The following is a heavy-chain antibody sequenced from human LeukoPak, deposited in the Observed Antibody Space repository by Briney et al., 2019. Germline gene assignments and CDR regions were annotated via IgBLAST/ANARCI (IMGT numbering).Heavy chain of an antibody. CDR2: INHSGST. V-gene: IGHV4-34*01. D-gene: IGHD3-22*01. CDR3: AGSLVLAMIGVVIQRSGAFDI. J-gene: IGHJ3*02. CDR1: GGSFSGYY. Sequence: AETLSLTCAVYGGSFSGYYWSWIRQPPGKGLEWIGEINHSGSTNYNPSLKSRVTISVDTTNNQPSLQLSSVTAADTAVYCCAGSLVLAMIGVVIQRSGAFDIWGQGTMVTVSS.